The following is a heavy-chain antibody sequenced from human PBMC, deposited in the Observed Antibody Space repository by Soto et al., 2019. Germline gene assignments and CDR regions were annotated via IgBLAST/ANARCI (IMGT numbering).Heavy chain of an antibody. CDR2: VSSDGKNR. D-gene: IGHD3-10*01. J-gene: IGHJ2*01. CDR1: GFAFRDFG. Sequence: QGQLVESGGGVVQPGKSLRLSCAGSGFAFRDFGMHWVRQAPGKGLEWVAYVSSDGKNRHYADSMGGRVTISRDNSKDTQTLQVDSLSGDDTAVYYCAKDRNHDSGERFFDLWGRGTLVTVSS. V-gene: IGHV3-33*03. CDR3: AKDRNHDSGERFFDL.